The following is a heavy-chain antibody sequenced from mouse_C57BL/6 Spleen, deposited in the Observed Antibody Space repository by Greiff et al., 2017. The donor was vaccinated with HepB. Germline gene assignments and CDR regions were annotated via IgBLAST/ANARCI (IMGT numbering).Heavy chain of an antibody. Sequence: DVMLVESGGGLVKPGGSLKLSCAASGFTFSSYTMSWVRQTPEKRLEWVATISGGGGNTYYPDSVKGRFTISRDNAKNTLYLQMSSLRSEDTALYYCARQGYDYDVFAYWGQGTLVTVSA. CDR1: GFTFSSYT. CDR2: ISGGGGNT. D-gene: IGHD2-4*01. J-gene: IGHJ3*01. V-gene: IGHV5-9*01. CDR3: ARQGYDYDVFAY.